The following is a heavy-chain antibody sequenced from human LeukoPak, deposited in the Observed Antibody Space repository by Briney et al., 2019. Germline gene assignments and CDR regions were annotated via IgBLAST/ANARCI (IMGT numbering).Heavy chain of an antibody. V-gene: IGHV3-21*01. Sequence: PGGSLRLSCAASGFTFSSHTMNWVRQAPGKGLEWVSSISTSGAYIYYADSVKGRFTISRDNAKNSLFLQMNSLRAEDTAVYYCARDIATAGHLAFDYWGQGTLVTVSS. J-gene: IGHJ4*02. CDR3: ARDIATAGHLAFDY. D-gene: IGHD6-13*01. CDR1: GFTFSSHT. CDR2: ISTSGAYI.